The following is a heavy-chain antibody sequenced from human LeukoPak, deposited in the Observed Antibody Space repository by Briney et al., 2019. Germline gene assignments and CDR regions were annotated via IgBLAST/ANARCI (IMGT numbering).Heavy chain of an antibody. CDR1: GYTFTSYY. D-gene: IGHD2-2*02. Sequence: AASVKVSCKASGYTFTSYYMHWVRQAPGQGLEWMGIINPSGGSTSYAQKFQGRVTMTRDTSTSTVYMELSSLRSEDTAVYYCARGQYQLLYSDYFDYWGQGTLVTVSS. CDR3: ARGQYQLLYSDYFDY. CDR2: INPSGGST. V-gene: IGHV1-46*03. J-gene: IGHJ4*02.